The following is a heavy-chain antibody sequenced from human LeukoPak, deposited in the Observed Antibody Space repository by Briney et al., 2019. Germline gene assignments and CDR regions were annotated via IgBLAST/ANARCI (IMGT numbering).Heavy chain of an antibody. CDR2: INWNGGST. Sequence: GGSLRLSCAASGFTFDDYGMSWVRQAPGKGLEWVSGINWNGGSTGYADSVKGRFTISRGNAKNSLYLQMNSLRAEDTALYYCARVPSYGSGSYSYFDYWGQGTLVTVSS. V-gene: IGHV3-20*04. CDR1: GFTFDDYG. D-gene: IGHD3-10*01. J-gene: IGHJ4*02. CDR3: ARVPSYGSGSYSYFDY.